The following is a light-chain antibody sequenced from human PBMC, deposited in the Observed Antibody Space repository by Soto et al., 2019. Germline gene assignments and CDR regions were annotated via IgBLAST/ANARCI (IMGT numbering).Light chain of an antibody. V-gene: IGLV2-14*01. CDR2: QVS. CDR3: SSYTRSSTSYV. J-gene: IGLJ1*01. CDR1: SSDVGGYNY. Sequence: QSVLTQPASVSGSPGQSITISCTGTSSDVGGYNYVSWYQQHPGKAPKLMIYQVSNRPSRVSNRFSGSKSGNTASLTISGIQAEDEADYYCSSYTRSSTSYVFGTGTKVTVL.